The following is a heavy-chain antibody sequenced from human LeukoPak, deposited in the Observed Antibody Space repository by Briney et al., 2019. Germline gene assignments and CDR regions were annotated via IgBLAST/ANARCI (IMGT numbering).Heavy chain of an antibody. CDR3: ARLIDSGSYTFDY. CDR1: GGSISSYY. CDR2: IYTSGST. Sequence: PSETLSLTCTVSGGSISSYYWSWIRQPPGKGLEWIGYIYTSGSTNYNPSLKSRVTISVDTSKNRFSLKLSSVTAADTAVYYCARLIDSGSYTFDYWGQGTLVTVSS. V-gene: IGHV4-4*09. J-gene: IGHJ4*02. D-gene: IGHD1-26*01.